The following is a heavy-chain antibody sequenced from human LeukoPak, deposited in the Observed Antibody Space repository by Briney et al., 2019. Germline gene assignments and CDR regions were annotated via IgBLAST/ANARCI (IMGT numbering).Heavy chain of an antibody. CDR3: ARGNDYDIAYDY. CDR2: IYYSGST. J-gene: IGHJ4*02. D-gene: IGHD3-9*01. CDR1: GGSFSGYY. V-gene: IGHV4-34*01. Sequence: SETLSLTCAVYGGSFSGYYWSWIRQPPGKGLECIGYIYYSGSTYYNPSLKSRVTISVDTSKNQFSLKLSSVTAADTAVYYCARGNDYDIAYDYWGQGTLVTVSS.